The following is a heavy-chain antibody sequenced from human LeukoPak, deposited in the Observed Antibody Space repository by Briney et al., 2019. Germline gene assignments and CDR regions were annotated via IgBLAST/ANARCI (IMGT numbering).Heavy chain of an antibody. J-gene: IGHJ4*02. D-gene: IGHD6-13*01. Sequence: GSLRLSCAASGFTFSSYWMSWVRQAPGKGLEWIGEINHSGSTNYNPSLKSRVTISVDTSKNQFSLKLSSVTAADTAVYYCARGRGYSSSWYHYWGQGTLVTVSS. CDR3: ARGRGYSSSWYHY. V-gene: IGHV4-34*01. CDR1: GFTFSSYW. CDR2: INHSGST.